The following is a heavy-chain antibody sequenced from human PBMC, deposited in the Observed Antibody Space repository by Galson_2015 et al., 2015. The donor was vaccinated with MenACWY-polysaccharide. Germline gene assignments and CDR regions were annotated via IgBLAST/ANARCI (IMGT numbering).Heavy chain of an antibody. V-gene: IGHV3-30*18. D-gene: IGHD4/OR15-4a*01. J-gene: IGHJ4*02. Sequence: LRLSCAASGFVFSSCGMQWVRQAPGKGLEWVAVVSSDGGTQFYADSMKGRFTISRDNSKNTLYLQINSLRAEDTAVYYCAKESGIPQYGAYFDYWGQGTLVTVSS. CDR1: GFVFSSCG. CDR2: VSSDGGTQ. CDR3: AKESGIPQYGAYFDY.